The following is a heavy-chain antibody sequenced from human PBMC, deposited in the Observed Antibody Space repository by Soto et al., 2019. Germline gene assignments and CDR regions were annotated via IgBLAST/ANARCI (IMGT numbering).Heavy chain of an antibody. CDR3: ARSRDYAMDV. V-gene: IGHV1-45*02. D-gene: IGHD3-10*01. Sequence: SVKVSCKASGDTLTYRHLHWVRQAPGQALEWMGRITPFNGNTKYAQKFQDRVTITLDRSMSTAYMELSSLRSEDTAMYFCARSRDYAMDVWGQGTTVTVS. CDR2: ITPFNGNT. J-gene: IGHJ6*02. CDR1: GDTLTYRH.